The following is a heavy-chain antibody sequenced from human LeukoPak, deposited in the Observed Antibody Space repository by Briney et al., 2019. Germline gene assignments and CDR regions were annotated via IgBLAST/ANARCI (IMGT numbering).Heavy chain of an antibody. J-gene: IGHJ4*02. V-gene: IGHV5-51*01. CDR3: ARLYSGYDYSPDY. D-gene: IGHD5-12*01. CDR2: IYPGDSDT. CDR1: GYSFTSYW. Sequence: GESLKISWKGSGYSFTSYWNGWGRQMPGKGLEGMGIIYPGDSDTRYSPSFQGQVPISAAKSNSTAYLQWSSLKASDTAMYYCARLYSGYDYSPDYWGQGTLVTVSS.